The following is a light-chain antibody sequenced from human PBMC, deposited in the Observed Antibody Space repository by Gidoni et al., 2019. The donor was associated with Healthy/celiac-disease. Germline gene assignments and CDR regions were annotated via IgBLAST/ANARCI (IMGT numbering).Light chain of an antibody. J-gene: IGLJ3*02. Sequence: QLVLTQSPSASASLGPSVKLTCPLSSGHSSYAIAWHQQQPAKGPRYLMKLNSDGSHSKGDGIPDRFSGSSSGAERYLTISSLQTEDEADYYCQTWGTGIRVFGGGTKLTVL. CDR1: SGHSSYA. V-gene: IGLV4-69*01. CDR3: QTWGTGIRV. CDR2: LNSDGSH.